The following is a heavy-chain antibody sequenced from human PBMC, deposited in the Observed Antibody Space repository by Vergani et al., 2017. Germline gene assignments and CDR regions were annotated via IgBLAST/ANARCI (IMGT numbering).Heavy chain of an antibody. J-gene: IGHJ6*02. CDR3: ARGSVAGTPSGYGMDV. CDR2: IYYSGST. V-gene: IGHV4-39*01. CDR1: GYSISSSSYY. D-gene: IGHD6-19*01. Sequence: QVQLQESGPGLVKPSETLSLTCTVSGYSISSSSYYWGWIRQPPGKGLEWIGSIYYSGSTYYNPSLKSRVTISVDTSKNQFSLKLSSVTAADTAVYYCARGSVAGTPSGYGMDVWGQGTTVTVSS.